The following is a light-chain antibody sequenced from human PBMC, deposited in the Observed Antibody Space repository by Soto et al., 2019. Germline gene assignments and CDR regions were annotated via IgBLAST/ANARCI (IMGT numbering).Light chain of an antibody. CDR1: QGIISSY. J-gene: IGKJ4*01. V-gene: IGKV1-12*01. Sequence: DIYMTQSASSVSASVGDIVTITCRARQGIISSYLAWYQQKPGKAPKLLIYSVSRLQSGVPSRFSGSGSGTDFTLTISSLQPEDFATYYCQQGDSVPLTFGGGPKVEVK. CDR3: QQGDSVPLT. CDR2: SVS.